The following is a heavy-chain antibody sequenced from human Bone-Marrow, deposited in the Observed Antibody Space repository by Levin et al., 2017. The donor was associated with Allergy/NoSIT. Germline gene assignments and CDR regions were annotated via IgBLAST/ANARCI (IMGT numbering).Heavy chain of an antibody. CDR1: GGSISSGGYY. J-gene: IGHJ4*02. CDR3: ARDRGYFDSLDS. D-gene: IGHD3-9*01. Sequence: PSETLSLTCTVSGGSISSGGYYWSWIRQHPGQGLEWIGYIFSSENTYYSPSLRSRVTMSIDTSKNQFSLRLSSVTAADTAVYYCARDRGYFDSLDSWGQGTLVTVSS. V-gene: IGHV4-31*03. CDR2: IFSSENT.